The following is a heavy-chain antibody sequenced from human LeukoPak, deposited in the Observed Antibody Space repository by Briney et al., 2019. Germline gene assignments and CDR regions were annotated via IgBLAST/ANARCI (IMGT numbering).Heavy chain of an antibody. D-gene: IGHD6-13*01. CDR1: GGSISSVSYY. CDR2: IYTSGST. J-gene: IGHJ5*02. Sequence: SETLSLTCTVSGGSISSVSYYWSWIREPAGKGLEWIGRIYTSGSTEYNPSLKSRVTVSVDTSKNQFSLKLSSVTAADTAVYYCARGERRWYGWPPSDWFDPWGQGTLVTVSS. V-gene: IGHV4-61*02. CDR3: ARGERRWYGWPPSDWFDP.